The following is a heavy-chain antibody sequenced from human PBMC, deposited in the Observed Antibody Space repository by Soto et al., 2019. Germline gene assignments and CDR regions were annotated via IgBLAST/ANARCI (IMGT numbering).Heavy chain of an antibody. CDR2: ITTAGDT. CDR3: ARELHGGSYGMDV. CDR1: GFTFSNYD. V-gene: IGHV3-13*01. J-gene: IGHJ6*02. Sequence: EVQLVESGGGLVQPGGSLRLSCAASGFTFSNYDMHWVRQVTGKGLEWVSGITTAGDTYYPGSVKGRFTTSREKAKNYLYLQMNSLSAGDTAVYYCARELHGGSYGMDVWGQGTTVTVSS.